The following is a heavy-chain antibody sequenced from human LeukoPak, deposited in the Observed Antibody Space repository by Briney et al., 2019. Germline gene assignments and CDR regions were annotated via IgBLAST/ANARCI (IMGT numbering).Heavy chain of an antibody. V-gene: IGHV1-2*02. D-gene: IGHD4-11*01. CDR1: GYTFTGYY. CDR2: INPNSGGT. CDR3: ARLRLQYPSSDY. Sequence: ASVKVSCKASGYTFTGYYMYWVRQAPGQGLEWMGWINPNSGGTNYAQKFQGRVTMTRDTSISTAYMELSRLRSDDTAVYYCARLRLQYPSSDYWGQGTLVTVSS. J-gene: IGHJ4*02.